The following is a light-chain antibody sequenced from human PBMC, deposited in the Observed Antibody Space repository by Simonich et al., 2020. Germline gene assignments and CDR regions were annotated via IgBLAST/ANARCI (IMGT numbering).Light chain of an antibody. CDR3: SSYTSSSTWV. CDR1: SSDVGSYNL. CDR2: EGS. V-gene: IGLV2-14*02. Sequence: QSALTQPDSVSGSPGQSITISCTGTSSDVGSYNLVSWYQQHPGKAPKLMIYEGSKRPSGVSNRFSGSKSGNTASLTISGLQAEDEADYYCSSYTSSSTWVFGGGTKLTVL. J-gene: IGLJ3*02.